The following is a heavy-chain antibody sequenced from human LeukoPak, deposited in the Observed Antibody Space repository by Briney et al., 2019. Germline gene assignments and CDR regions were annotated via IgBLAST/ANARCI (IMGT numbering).Heavy chain of an antibody. Sequence: QTGGSLRLSCVASGFTFSSYAMSWVRQAPGKGLEWVSAISGSGGSTYYADSVKGRFTISRDNSKNTLYLQMNSLRAEDTAVYYCAKSPPVGATTRPLRWGQGTLVTVSS. CDR1: GFTFSSYA. D-gene: IGHD1-26*01. CDR2: ISGSGGST. CDR3: AKSPPVGATTRPLR. J-gene: IGHJ4*02. V-gene: IGHV3-23*01.